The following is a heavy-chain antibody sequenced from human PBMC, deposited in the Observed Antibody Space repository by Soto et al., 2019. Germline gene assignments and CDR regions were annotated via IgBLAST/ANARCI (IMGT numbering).Heavy chain of an antibody. Sequence: PVESLKVSCQASGGNFADYWITWVRQMPDKGLQWLGTIDPDDSSASYSPSFQGHVTISADRSTSTAYLQRNSLKASDTAMYYCARSERVYSYGSDGLDSWGQGTMGTVS. CDR1: GGNFADYW. J-gene: IGHJ3*02. D-gene: IGHD5-18*01. CDR3: ARSERVYSYGSDGLDS. V-gene: IGHV5-10-1*01. CDR2: IDPDDSSA.